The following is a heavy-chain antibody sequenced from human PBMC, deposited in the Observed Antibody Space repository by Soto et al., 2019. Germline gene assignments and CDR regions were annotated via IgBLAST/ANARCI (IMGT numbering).Heavy chain of an antibody. CDR2: IYYSGST. CDR1: GGSISSGDYY. CDR3: ARDRGYYYDSSGTIRGMDV. J-gene: IGHJ6*02. D-gene: IGHD3-22*01. Sequence: SETLSLTCTVSGGSISSGDYYWSWIRQPPGKGLEWIGYIYYSGSTYYNPSLKSRVTISVDTSKNQFSLKLSSVTAADTAVYYCARDRGYYYDSSGTIRGMDVSGQGTTVTVSS. V-gene: IGHV4-30-4*01.